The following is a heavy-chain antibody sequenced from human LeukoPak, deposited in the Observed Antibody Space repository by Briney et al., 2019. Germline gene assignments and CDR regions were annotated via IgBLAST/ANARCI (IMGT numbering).Heavy chain of an antibody. V-gene: IGHV3-21*01. D-gene: IGHD1-26*01. CDR3: ARYSGSYSPFDY. Sequence: GGSLRLSCAASGFTFSSYSMNWVRQAPGKGLEWVSSISSSSYIYYADSVKGRFTISRDNAKNSLYLQMNSLRAEDTAVYYCARYSGSYSPFDYWGQGTLVTVSS. J-gene: IGHJ4*02. CDR2: ISSSSYI. CDR1: GFTFSSYS.